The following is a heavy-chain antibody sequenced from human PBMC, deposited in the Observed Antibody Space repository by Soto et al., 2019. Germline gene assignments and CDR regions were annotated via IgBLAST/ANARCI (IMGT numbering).Heavy chain of an antibody. V-gene: IGHV3-21*01. J-gene: IGHJ4*02. CDR1: GFIFSSYS. CDR2: ISSRSRYI. D-gene: IGHD2-2*01. CDR3: ARDRCSSTSCYHG. Sequence: EVPLVESGGGLVKPGGSLRLSCADSGFIFSSYSMNWVRQAPGKGLEWVSSISSRSRYIYYADSVKGRFTISRDNAKNSLYLQLNSLRAEDTAVYYWARDRCSSTSCYHGWGQGTLVPVFS.